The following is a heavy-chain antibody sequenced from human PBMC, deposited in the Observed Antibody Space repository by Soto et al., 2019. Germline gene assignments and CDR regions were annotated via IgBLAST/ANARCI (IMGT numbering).Heavy chain of an antibody. V-gene: IGHV3-48*02. D-gene: IGHD2-15*01. CDR1: GFTFSAYA. CDR2: ISSRSDNL. Sequence: PGGSLRLSCEGSGFTFSAYAMNWVRQAPGKGLEWVSYISSRSDNLYYADSVKGRFTISRDNAKNSVYLQVNNLRDEDTAVYYCARDWDIVILSVPIPNYNYGMDVWGQGTTVTVSS. CDR3: ARDWDIVILSVPIPNYNYGMDV. J-gene: IGHJ6*02.